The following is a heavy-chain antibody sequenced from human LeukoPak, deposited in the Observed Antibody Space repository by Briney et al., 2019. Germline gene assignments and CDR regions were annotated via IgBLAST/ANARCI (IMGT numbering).Heavy chain of an antibody. CDR3: ARGLTSMPPGGY. Sequence: SETLSLTCAVYGGSFSDYYWSWIRQPPGKGLEWIGEVNHSGSTNYNPSLKSRVTILVDTSKNQFSLKLSSVTAADTAVYYCARGLTSMPPGGYWGQGTLVTVSS. CDR1: GGSFSDYY. V-gene: IGHV4-34*01. CDR2: VNHSGST. D-gene: IGHD2/OR15-2a*01. J-gene: IGHJ4*02.